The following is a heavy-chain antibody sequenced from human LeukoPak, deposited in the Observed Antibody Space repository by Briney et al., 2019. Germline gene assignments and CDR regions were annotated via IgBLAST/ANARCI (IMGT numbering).Heavy chain of an antibody. CDR1: GFTFSSYW. D-gene: IGHD3-3*01. J-gene: IGHJ4*02. Sequence: GGPVRLPCAASGFTFSSYWMSWVRQAPGKGLVWVANIKQDGSEKYYVDSVKGRFTISRDNAKNSLYLQMNSLRAEDKAVYYCARGPGYYDFWSGYLIYFDYWGQGTLLTV. V-gene: IGHV3-7*04. CDR2: IKQDGSEK. CDR3: ARGPGYYDFWSGYLIYFDY.